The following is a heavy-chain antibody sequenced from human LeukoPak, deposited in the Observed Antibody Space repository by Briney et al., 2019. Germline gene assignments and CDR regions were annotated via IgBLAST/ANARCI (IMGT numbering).Heavy chain of an antibody. CDR3: AKDHGALAPNGY. CDR1: GFTVSSNY. Sequence: GGSLRLSCAASGFTVSSNYMNWVRQAPGKGLEWVSGISGSGGSTYYADSVKGRFTISRDNSKNTLYLKMNTLRVEDTAVYYCAKDHGALAPNGYWGQGTLVAVSS. J-gene: IGHJ4*02. CDR2: ISGSGGST. D-gene: IGHD2-8*01. V-gene: IGHV3-23*01.